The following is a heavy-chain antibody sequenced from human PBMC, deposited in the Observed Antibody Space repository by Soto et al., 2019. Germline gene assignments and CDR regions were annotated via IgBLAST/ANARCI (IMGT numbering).Heavy chain of an antibody. CDR1: GGTFSSYS. CDR2: IIPIFGTA. V-gene: IGHV1-69*13. CDR3: ARDDGAAMDYYYYGMDV. D-gene: IGHD2-2*01. J-gene: IGHJ6*02. Sequence: SVKVSCKASGGTFSSYSISWVLQAPGQGLEWMGGIIPIFGTANYAQKFQGRVTITADESTSTAYMELSSLRSEDTAVYYCARDDGAAMDYYYYGMDVWGQGTTVTVSS.